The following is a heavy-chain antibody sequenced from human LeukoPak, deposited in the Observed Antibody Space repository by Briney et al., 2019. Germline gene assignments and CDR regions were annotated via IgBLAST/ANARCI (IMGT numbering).Heavy chain of an antibody. CDR2: IKSKTDGGTT. D-gene: IGHD2-2*01. CDR1: GFTFSNAW. V-gene: IGHV3-15*01. J-gene: IGHJ4*02. CDR3: TTVIPIVVVPAAMLGGYFDY. Sequence: PGGSLRLSCAASGFTFSNAWMSWVRQAPGKGLEWVSRIKSKTDGGTTDYAAPVKGRFTISRDDSKNTLYLQMNSLKTEDTAVYYCTTVIPIVVVPAAMLGGYFDYWGQGTLVTVSS.